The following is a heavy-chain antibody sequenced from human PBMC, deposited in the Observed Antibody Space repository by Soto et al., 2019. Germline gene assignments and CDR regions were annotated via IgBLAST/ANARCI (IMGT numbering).Heavy chain of an antibody. CDR1: GFTFSHYP. Sequence: GGSLRLSCAASGFTFSHYPMSWVRQAPGKGLEWVSAIGGSGGDTYYADSVKGRFSISRDNSKNTLHLQMDSLRAEDTAVYYCAKRGTSALERVFDMWGHGTMVTVSS. CDR2: IGGSGGDT. V-gene: IGHV3-23*01. J-gene: IGHJ3*02. D-gene: IGHD2-8*01. CDR3: AKRGTSALERVFDM.